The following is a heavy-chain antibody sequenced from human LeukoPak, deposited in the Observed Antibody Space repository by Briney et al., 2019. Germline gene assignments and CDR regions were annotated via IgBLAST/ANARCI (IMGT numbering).Heavy chain of an antibody. CDR2: IYPGDSDT. V-gene: IGHV5-51*01. Sequence: GESLKISCKGSGYSFTSYWIGWVRQMPGKGLEWMGIIYPGDSDTRYSPSFQSQVTISADKSISTAHLQWSSLKASDTGMYYVARRELNRYFDLWGRGTLVTVSS. CDR3: ARRELNRYFDL. CDR1: GYSFTSYW. J-gene: IGHJ2*01. D-gene: IGHD1-14*01.